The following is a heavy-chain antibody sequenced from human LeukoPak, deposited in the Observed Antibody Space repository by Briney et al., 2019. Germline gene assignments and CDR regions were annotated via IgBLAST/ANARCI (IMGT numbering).Heavy chain of an antibody. CDR1: GYTFTSYA. CDR2: INAGNGNT. CDR3: ARPYCSGGSCYFDY. Sequence: GASVKVSCKASGYTFTSYAMHWVRQAPGQRLEWMGWINAGNGNTKYSQKFQGRVTITRDTSASAAYMELSSLRSEDTAVYYCARPYCSGGSCYFDYWGQGTLVTVSS. V-gene: IGHV1-3*01. J-gene: IGHJ4*02. D-gene: IGHD2-15*01.